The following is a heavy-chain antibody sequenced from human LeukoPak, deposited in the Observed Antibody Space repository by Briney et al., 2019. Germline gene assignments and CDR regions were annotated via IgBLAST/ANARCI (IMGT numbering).Heavy chain of an antibody. CDR2: IGGRGAIT. D-gene: IGHD1-26*01. V-gene: IGHV3-23*01. CDR3: AKGRVSGSRYQTIFDY. J-gene: IGHJ4*02. CDR1: GFTFSSHA. Sequence: GGSLRLSCAASGFTFSSHAMTWVRQAPGKGLEWVSVIGGRGAITYYADSVKGRFTISRDNSKSSLYLQMNSLRAEDTAAYYCAKGRVSGSRYQTIFDYWSQGTLVTVSS.